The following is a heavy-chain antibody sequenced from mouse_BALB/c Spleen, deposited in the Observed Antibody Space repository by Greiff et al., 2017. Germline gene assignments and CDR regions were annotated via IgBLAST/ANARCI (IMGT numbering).Heavy chain of an antibody. D-gene: IGHD1-1*01. CDR1: GYTFTSYY. J-gene: IGHJ1*01. CDR2: INPSNGGT. V-gene: IGHV1S81*02. CDR3: TRSGFGALLYYGSSYWYFDV. Sequence: QVQLQQSGAELVKPGASVKLSCKASGYTFTSYYMYWVKQRPGQGLEWIGEINPSNGGTNFNEKFKSKATLTVDKSSSTAYMQLSSLTSEDSAVYYCTRSGFGALLYYGSSYWYFDVWGAGTTVTVSS.